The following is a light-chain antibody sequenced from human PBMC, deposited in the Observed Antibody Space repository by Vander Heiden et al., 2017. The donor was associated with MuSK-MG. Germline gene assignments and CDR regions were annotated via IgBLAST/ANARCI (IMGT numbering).Light chain of an antibody. CDR1: QSISRY. CDR3: QHLNSYPRT. Sequence: DIQLTQSPSFFSASVGDRVTITCRASQSISRYLAWYQQKPGKAPKLLIYAASTLQSGVPSRFSGSGSGTEFTLTISSLQPEDFATYYCQHLNSYPRTFGQGTRLEIK. J-gene: IGKJ5*01. CDR2: AAS. V-gene: IGKV1-9*01.